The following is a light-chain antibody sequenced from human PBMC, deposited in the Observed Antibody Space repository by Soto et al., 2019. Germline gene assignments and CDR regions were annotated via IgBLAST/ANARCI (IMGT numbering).Light chain of an antibody. J-gene: IGKJ1*01. CDR1: QSVSSF. CDR3: QQRSSWPRT. CDR2: DAS. Sequence: EIVLTQSPATLSLSPGERATLSCRASQSVSSFLAWYQQKPGQAPRLLIYDASNRATGIPARFSGSGSGTDFSLTISSLEPEDFALYYCQQRSSWPRTFAQGTKVDIK. V-gene: IGKV3-11*01.